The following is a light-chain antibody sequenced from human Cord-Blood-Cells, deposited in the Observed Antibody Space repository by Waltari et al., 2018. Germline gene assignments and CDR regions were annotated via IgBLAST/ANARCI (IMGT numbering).Light chain of an antibody. V-gene: IGLV1-40*01. CDR3: QSYDSSLSGSV. CDR1: SSNIGAGYA. CDR2: GNS. Sequence: QSVLTQPPSVSGAPGQLVTISCTGSSSNIGAGYAVHWYQQLPGTAPKLLIYGNSNRPSGVPDRFSGSKSGTSASLAITGLQAEDEADYYCQSYDSSLSGSVFGGGTKLTVL. J-gene: IGLJ2*01.